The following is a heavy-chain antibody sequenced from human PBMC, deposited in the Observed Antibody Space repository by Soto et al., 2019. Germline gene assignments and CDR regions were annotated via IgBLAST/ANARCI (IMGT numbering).Heavy chain of an antibody. CDR2: IYYSGST. CDR1: GGYISSYY. V-gene: IGHV4-59*08. J-gene: IGHJ5*02. CDR3: ARLAIAAAGYNWFDP. Sequence: QVQLQESGPGLVKPSETLSLTCTVSGGYISSYYWSWIRQPPGKGLEWIGYIYYSGSTNYNPSLKSRVTISVDTSKNQFSLKLSSVPAADTAVYYCARLAIAAAGYNWFDPWDQGTLVTVSS. D-gene: IGHD6-13*01.